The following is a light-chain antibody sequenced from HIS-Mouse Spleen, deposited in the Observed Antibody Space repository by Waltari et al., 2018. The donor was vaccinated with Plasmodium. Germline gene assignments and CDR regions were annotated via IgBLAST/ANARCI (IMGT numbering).Light chain of an antibody. CDR1: ALPKKY. CDR3: YSTDSSGNHRV. V-gene: IGLV3-10*01. Sequence: SYELTQPPSVSVSPGQTARITCSGDALPKKYAYWYQQKSGQVPVLFIYGDSKRPHGIPERFSGSSSGTMATLTISGAQVEDEADYYCYSTDSSGNHRVFGGGTKLTVL. J-gene: IGLJ3*02. CDR2: GDS.